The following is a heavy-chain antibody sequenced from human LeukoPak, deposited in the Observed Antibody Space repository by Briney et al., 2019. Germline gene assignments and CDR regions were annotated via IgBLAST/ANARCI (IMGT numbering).Heavy chain of an antibody. CDR3: GSSHSSSWYDF. J-gene: IGHJ4*02. CDR1: GGSVSDSSYY. D-gene: IGHD6-13*01. Sequence: SETLSLTCTVSGGSVSDSSYYWGWIRQPSGKGLEWIGSFYYTGGTYYSPSFRSRVIISADTSKNQFSLYFHSVTAADTAVYFCGSSHSSSWYDFWGQGTLVTVSS. CDR2: FYYTGGT. V-gene: IGHV4-39*07.